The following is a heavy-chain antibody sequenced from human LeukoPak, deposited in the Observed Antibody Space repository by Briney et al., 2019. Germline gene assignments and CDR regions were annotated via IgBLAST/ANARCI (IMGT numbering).Heavy chain of an antibody. CDR1: GYSFTSYW. CDR2: IDPSDSYT. Sequence: GESLKISFKGSGYSFTSYWISWVRQMPGKGLEWMGRIDPSDSYTNYSPSFQGHVTISADKSISTVYLQWSSLKASDTAMYYCAGGLRENNYFDYWGQGTLVTVSS. J-gene: IGHJ4*02. CDR3: AGGLRENNYFDY. V-gene: IGHV5-10-1*01. D-gene: IGHD2/OR15-2a*01.